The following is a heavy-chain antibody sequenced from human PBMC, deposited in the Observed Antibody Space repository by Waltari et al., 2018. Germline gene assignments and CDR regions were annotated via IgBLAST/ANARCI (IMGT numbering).Heavy chain of an antibody. J-gene: IGHJ4*02. Sequence: QVQLVESGGGVVQPGRSLRLSCAASGFTFSRFGMHWVRQAPGKGMEGVEVIWHDGSNEYYVDSVKGRFTISRDNSKNTLYLQMNSLRAEDSAVYYCASQSTTLFDYWGQGTLVTVSS. V-gene: IGHV3-33*01. CDR3: ASQSTTLFDY. CDR1: GFTFSRFG. D-gene: IGHD2-15*01. CDR2: IWHDGSNE.